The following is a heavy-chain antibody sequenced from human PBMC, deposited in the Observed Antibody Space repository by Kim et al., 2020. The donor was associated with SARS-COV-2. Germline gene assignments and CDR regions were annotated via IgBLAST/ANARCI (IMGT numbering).Heavy chain of an antibody. CDR2: IWYDGSNK. Sequence: GGSLRLSCAASGFTFSSYGMHWVRQAPGKGLEWVAVIWYDGSNKYYADSVKGRFTISRDNSKNTLYLQMNSLRAEDTAVYYCARARAVDSSSSGLDYWGQGTLVTVSS. V-gene: IGHV3-33*01. D-gene: IGHD6-6*01. J-gene: IGHJ4*02. CDR3: ARARAVDSSSSGLDY. CDR1: GFTFSSYG.